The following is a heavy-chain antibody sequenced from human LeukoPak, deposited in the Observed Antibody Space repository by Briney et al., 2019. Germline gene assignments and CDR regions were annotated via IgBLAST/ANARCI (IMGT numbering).Heavy chain of an antibody. CDR2: ISGSGDNT. V-gene: IGHV3-23*01. Sequence: GGSLRLSCVASGFTFSSYAMSWVRQAPGKGLEWVSGISGSGDNTYYADSVKGRFTISRDNSKNTLYVQVNSLGTEDTAAYYCAKGSYYDSSGSFYFDYWGQGTLVTVSS. J-gene: IGHJ4*02. D-gene: IGHD3-22*01. CDR3: AKGSYYDSSGSFYFDY. CDR1: GFTFSSYA.